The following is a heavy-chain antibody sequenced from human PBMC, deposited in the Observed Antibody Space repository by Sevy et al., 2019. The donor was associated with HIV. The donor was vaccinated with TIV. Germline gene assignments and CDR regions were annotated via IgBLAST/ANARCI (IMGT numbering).Heavy chain of an antibody. CDR3: AKEGYYYDSRCSDCFDP. V-gene: IGHV3-30*18. CDR1: GFNFSPYA. Sequence: GGSLRLSCAASGFNFSPYAMHWVRQGPGKGLEWVATVSSDGTTRSYVDSIKGRFSLSRDNSKNTLYLQLNNLTPEDTAVYYCAKEGYYYDSRCSDCFDPWGPGALVTVSS. J-gene: IGHJ5*02. CDR2: VSSDGTTR. D-gene: IGHD3-22*01.